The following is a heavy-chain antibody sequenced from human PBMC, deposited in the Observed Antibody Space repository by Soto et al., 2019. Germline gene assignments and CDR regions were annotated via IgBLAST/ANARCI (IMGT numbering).Heavy chain of an antibody. CDR1: GGSISSYY. D-gene: IGHD3-16*01. CDR2: IYYSGST. Sequence: SETLSLTCTVSGGSISSYYWSWIRQPPGKGLEWIGHIYYSGSTNYNPSLKSRVTISVDTSKNQFSLKLSSVTAADTAVYYCARGGDYYYYYMDVWGKGTTVTVSS. CDR3: ARGGDYYYYYMDV. V-gene: IGHV4-59*08. J-gene: IGHJ6*03.